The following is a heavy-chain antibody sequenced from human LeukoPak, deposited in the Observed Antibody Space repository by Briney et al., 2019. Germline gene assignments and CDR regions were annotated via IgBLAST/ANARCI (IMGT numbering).Heavy chain of an antibody. V-gene: IGHV1-18*01. CDR2: ISGDSGNT. CDR1: GYTFISYG. J-gene: IGHJ4*02. CDR3: AREDTRRGSRGYFDY. Sequence: ASVKVSCKASGYTFISYGISWGRQAPGQGLEWMGWISGDSGNTNYAQKLQGRVTMTTDTSATTAYLEMRSLRSDDTAIYYCAREDTRRGSRGYFDYWGQGTLVNVSS.